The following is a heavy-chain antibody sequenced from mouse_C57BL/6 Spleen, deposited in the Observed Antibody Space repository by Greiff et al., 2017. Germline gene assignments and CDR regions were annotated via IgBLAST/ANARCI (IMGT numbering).Heavy chain of an antibody. Sequence: EVQLQQSGPELVKPGASVKLSCKASGYTFTDYYMNWVKQSHGKSLEWIGDINPNNGGTNYNQKFKGKATLAVDKSSSTAYMGLRSLASEDTEVYYCEGRGNGSSVDYWGQGTTLTVSS. CDR2: INPNNGGT. J-gene: IGHJ2*01. V-gene: IGHV1-26*01. CDR3: EGRGNGSSVDY. D-gene: IGHD1-1*01. CDR1: GYTFTDYY.